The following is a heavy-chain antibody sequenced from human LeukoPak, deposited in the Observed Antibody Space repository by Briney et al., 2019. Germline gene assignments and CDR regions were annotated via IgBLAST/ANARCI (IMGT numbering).Heavy chain of an antibody. CDR2: IYPGDSET. Sequence: GESLKISCKGSGYSFTSYWIGWVRQMPGKGLEWMGIIYPGDSETRYSPSFQGQVSISADKSTTTAYLQWSSLKASDTAMYYCARHDSSGYVDYWGQGTLVTVSS. CDR1: GYSFTSYW. V-gene: IGHV5-51*01. D-gene: IGHD3-22*01. CDR3: ARHDSSGYVDY. J-gene: IGHJ4*02.